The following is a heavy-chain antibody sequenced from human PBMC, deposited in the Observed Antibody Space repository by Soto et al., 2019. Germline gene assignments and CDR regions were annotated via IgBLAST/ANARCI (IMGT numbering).Heavy chain of an antibody. CDR2: ISGSGGST. CDR1: GFTFSSYA. CDR3: AKDHDLEQLVGWADY. J-gene: IGHJ4*02. Sequence: GGSLRLSCAASGFTFSSYAMSWVRQAPGKGLEWVSAISGSGGSTYYADSVKGRFTISRDNSKNTLYLQMNSLRAEDTAVYYCAKDHDLEQLVGWADYWGQGTLVTVSS. D-gene: IGHD6-6*01. V-gene: IGHV3-23*01.